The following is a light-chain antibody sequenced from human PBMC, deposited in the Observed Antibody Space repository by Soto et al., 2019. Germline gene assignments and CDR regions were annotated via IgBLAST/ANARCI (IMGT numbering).Light chain of an antibody. CDR1: SSDVGNYNY. V-gene: IGLV2-14*03. Sequence: QSLLTQPSSVSRSPGQSITISCTGTSSDVGNYNYVSWYQHHPGKAPKLMIYDVSNRPSGVSNRFSGPKSGNTASLTISGLQAEDEADYYCSSYTSSSTPCVFGTGTKVTVL. CDR3: SSYTSSSTPCV. J-gene: IGLJ1*01. CDR2: DVS.